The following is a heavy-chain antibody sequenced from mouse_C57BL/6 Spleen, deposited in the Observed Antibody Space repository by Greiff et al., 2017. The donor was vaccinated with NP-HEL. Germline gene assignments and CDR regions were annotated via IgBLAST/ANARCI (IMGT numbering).Heavy chain of an antibody. CDR1: GYTFTDYE. CDR2: IDPETGGT. J-gene: IGHJ2*01. V-gene: IGHV1-15*01. Sequence: QVQLQQSGAELVRPGASVTLSCKASGYTFTDYEMHWVKQTPVHGLEWIGAIDPETGGTAYNQKFKGKAILTADKSSSTAYMELRSLTSEDSAVYYCTRGGVLRLFDYWGQGTTLTVSS. CDR3: TRGGVLRLFDY. D-gene: IGHD1-2*01.